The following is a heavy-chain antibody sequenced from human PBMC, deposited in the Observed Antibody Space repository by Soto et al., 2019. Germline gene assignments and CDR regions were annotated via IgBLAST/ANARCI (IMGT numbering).Heavy chain of an antibody. CDR2: ISSSSSYI. CDR1: GFTFSSYS. CDR3: ARVYYDYIWGSYRYPSDDAFDI. V-gene: IGHV3-21*01. Sequence: GGSLRLSCAASGFTFSSYSMNWVRQAPGKGLEWVSSISSSSSYIYYADSVKGRFTISRDNAKNSLYLQMNSLRAEDAAVYYCARVYYDYIWGSYRYPSDDAFDIWGQGTMVTVSS. D-gene: IGHD3-16*02. J-gene: IGHJ3*02.